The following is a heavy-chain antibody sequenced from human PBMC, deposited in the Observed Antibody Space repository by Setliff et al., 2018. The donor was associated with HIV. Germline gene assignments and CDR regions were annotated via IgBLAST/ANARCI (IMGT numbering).Heavy chain of an antibody. J-gene: IGHJ5*02. CDR2: ISASGGST. CDR1: GFTFSNYA. V-gene: IGHV3-23*01. CDR3: ARDRELNWFDP. D-gene: IGHD3-10*01. Sequence: GGSLRLSCAASGFTFSNYAMSWVRQAPGKGLEWVSIISASGGSTYHADSVKGRFTVSRDNSKNTLYLQMNSLRAEDTAVYYCARDRELNWFDPWGQGTLVTVSS.